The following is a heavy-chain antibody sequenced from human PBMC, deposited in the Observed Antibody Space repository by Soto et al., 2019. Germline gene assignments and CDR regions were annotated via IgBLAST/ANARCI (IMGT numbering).Heavy chain of an antibody. J-gene: IGHJ4*02. D-gene: IGHD6-13*01. CDR3: AGLAAAARTHFYFDY. V-gene: IGHV4-59*01. Sequence: ETLSLTCTVSGGSISSYYWSWIRQPPGKGLEWIGYIYYSGSTNYNPSLKSRVTISVDTSKNQFSLKLSSVTAADTAVYYCAGLAAAARTHFYFDYWGQGTLVTVSS. CDR1: GGSISSYY. CDR2: IYYSGST.